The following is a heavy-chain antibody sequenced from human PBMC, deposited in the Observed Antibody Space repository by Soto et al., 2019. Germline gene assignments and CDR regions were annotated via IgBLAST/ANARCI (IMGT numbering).Heavy chain of an antibody. J-gene: IGHJ5*02. CDR3: ARTDITPRPNWFDP. Sequence: PSQTLPLTCALSGDSVSSNSAGWNWIRQSPSRGLQWLGRTYYRSKWYNDYAVSVKSRITINPDTSKNHFSLHLNSVTPEDTAVYYCARTDITPRPNWFDPWGQGSLVTVSS. CDR2: TYYRSKWYN. V-gene: IGHV6-1*01. CDR1: GDSVSSNSAG. D-gene: IGHD1-20*01.